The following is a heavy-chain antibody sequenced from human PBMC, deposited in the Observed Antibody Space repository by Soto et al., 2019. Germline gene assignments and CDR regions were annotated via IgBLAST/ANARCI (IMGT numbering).Heavy chain of an antibody. CDR1: GGTFSSYA. J-gene: IGHJ4*02. CDR3: ARDMRGSTNPGIYYFDY. CDR2: IIPIFGTA. V-gene: IGHV1-69*01. D-gene: IGHD1-26*01. Sequence: QVQLVQSGAEVKKPGSSVTVFCKASGGTFSSYAISWVRQAPGQGLEWMGGIIPIFGTANYAQKFQGRVTITADESTSTAYMELSSLRSEDTAVYYCARDMRGSTNPGIYYFDYWGQGTLVTVSS.